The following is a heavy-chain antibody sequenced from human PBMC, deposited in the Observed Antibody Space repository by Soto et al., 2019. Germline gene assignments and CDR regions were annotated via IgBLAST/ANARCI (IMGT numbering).Heavy chain of an antibody. CDR3: ARDSDRESEDSHGGYYYYYGMDV. D-gene: IGHD2-15*01. V-gene: IGHV1-69*13. CDR1: GGTFSSYA. CDR2: IIPIFGTA. Sequence: ASVKVSCKASGGTFSSYAISWVRQAPGQGLEWMGGIIPIFGTANYAQKFQGRVTITADESTSTAYMELSSLRSEDTAVYYCARDSDRESEDSHGGYYYYYGMDVWGQGTTVTVSS. J-gene: IGHJ6*02.